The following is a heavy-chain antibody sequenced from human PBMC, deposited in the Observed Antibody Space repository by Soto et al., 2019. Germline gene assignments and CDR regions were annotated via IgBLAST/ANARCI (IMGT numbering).Heavy chain of an antibody. CDR1: GYSFTSYC. J-gene: IGHJ6*02. V-gene: IGHV5-51*01. CDR2: IYPGDSDT. D-gene: IGHD3-3*01. CDR3: ARHFVPYYYYYGMDV. Sequence: PGESLKISCNGSGYSFTSYCIGLVLQMPGKGLEWMGIIYPGDSDTRYSPSFQGQVTISADKSISTAYLQWSSLKASDTAMYYCARHFVPYYYYYGMDVWGQGTTVTVSS.